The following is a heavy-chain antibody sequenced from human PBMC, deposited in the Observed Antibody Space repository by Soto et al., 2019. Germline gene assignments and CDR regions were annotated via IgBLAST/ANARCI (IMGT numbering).Heavy chain of an antibody. CDR3: ARPQVSAVSAF. CDR2: ISHDGGTK. CDR1: EFTFSNYG. D-gene: IGHD1-26*01. J-gene: IGHJ6*04. V-gene: IGHV3-30*03. Sequence: WVFLRLSCRAAEFTFSNYGMQWVRKAQGKGLEWVAVISHDGGTKYYADSVKGRFTISRDNAKNTLYLQMNSLRADDTAVYYWARPQVSAVSAFWANGTSDPVSP.